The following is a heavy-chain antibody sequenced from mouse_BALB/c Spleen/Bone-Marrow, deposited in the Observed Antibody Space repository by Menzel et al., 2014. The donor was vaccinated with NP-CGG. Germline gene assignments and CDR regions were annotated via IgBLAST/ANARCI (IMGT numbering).Heavy chain of an antibody. V-gene: IGHV5-6-4*01. Sequence: EVHLVECGGDLVKPGGSLKLSCAASGFTFSTYIMSWVRQTPEKRLEWVATISSGGRYIFYPDRVKGRFTLSRDNAKNTLYLQMSSLRSHDTAMYYCTREEYCDGNYKFAYWGQGTLVTVSA. CDR2: ISSGGRYI. CDR3: TREEYCDGNYKFAY. D-gene: IGHD2-1*01. CDR1: GFTFSTYI. J-gene: IGHJ3*01.